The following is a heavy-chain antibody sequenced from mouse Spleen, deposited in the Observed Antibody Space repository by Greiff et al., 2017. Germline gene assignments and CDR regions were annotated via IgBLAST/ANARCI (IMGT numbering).Heavy chain of an antibody. CDR1: GFTFSSYT. Sequence: EVKLQESGGGLVKPGGSLKLSCAASGFTFSSYTMSWVRQTPAKRLEWVATISSGGGNTYYPDSVKGRFTISRDNARNTLYLQMSSLRSEDTAMYYCARLDYALDYWGQGTTLTVSS. D-gene: IGHD2-4*01. J-gene: IGHJ2*01. CDR3: ARLDYALDY. CDR2: ISSGGGNT. V-gene: IGHV5-9*04.